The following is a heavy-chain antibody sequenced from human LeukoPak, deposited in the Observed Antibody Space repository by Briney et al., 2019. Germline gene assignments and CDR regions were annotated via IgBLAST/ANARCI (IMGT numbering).Heavy chain of an antibody. V-gene: IGHV4-59*12. CDR1: GGSISSYY. D-gene: IGHD6-13*01. CDR3: ARRSYSSSWYSQGSWFDP. Sequence: SETLSLTCTVSGGSISSYYWSWIRQPPGKGLEWIGYIYYSGSTNYNPSLESRVTISVDTSKNQFSLKLSSVTAADTAVYYCARRSYSSSWYSQGSWFDPWGQGTLVTVSS. CDR2: IYYSGST. J-gene: IGHJ5*02.